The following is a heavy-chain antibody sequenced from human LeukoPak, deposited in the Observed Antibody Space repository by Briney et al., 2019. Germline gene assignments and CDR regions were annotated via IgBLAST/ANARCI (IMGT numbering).Heavy chain of an antibody. D-gene: IGHD6-19*01. V-gene: IGHV3-7*01. J-gene: IGHJ4*02. CDR2: IQQDGSEK. CDR1: GFTFSSYE. Sequence: GGSLRLSCAASGFTFSSYEMNWVRQAPGKGLEWVANIQQDGSEKYFVDSVKGRFTISRDNAKNSLYLQMNSLRAEDTATYYCVRSPGYRSGWYNYWGQGTLVTVSS. CDR3: VRSPGYRSGWYNY.